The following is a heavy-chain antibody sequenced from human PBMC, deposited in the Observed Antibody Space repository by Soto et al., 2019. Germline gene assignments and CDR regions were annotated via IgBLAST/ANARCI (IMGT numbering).Heavy chain of an antibody. CDR3: VRDGTKTLRDWFDP. Sequence: SETLSLTCTVSGASISGFYWSWIRKSAGKGLEWSGRIYATGTTDYNPSLKSRVMMSVDTSKKQFSLKLRSVTAADTAVYYCVRDGTKTLRDWFDPWGQGISVTVSS. CDR2: IYATGTT. CDR1: GASISGFY. J-gene: IGHJ5*02. V-gene: IGHV4-4*07. D-gene: IGHD1-1*01.